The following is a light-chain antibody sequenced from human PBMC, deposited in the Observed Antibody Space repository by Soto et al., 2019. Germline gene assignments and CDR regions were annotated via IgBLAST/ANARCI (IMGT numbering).Light chain of an antibody. CDR1: QDISDN. CDR2: EAS. CDR3: QQFHDLPIT. V-gene: IGKV1-33*01. Sequence: GDRVTITCQASQDISDNLNWYQQKEGKPPKVVISEASNLEAEVPSRFSGSGSGTHFIFTISSLRPEDIGTYYCQQFHDLPITFGQGTRLEIK. J-gene: IGKJ5*01.